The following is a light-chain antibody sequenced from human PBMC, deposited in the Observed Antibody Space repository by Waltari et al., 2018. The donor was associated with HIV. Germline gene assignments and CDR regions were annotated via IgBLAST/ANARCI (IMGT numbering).Light chain of an antibody. V-gene: IGKV1-39*01. Sequence: DIQVTQSPSSLSASVGDRVTITCRTSQNVGAYLNWYQQKPGKAHHLLIYAANILQGGVPSRFSGGGSGTVFTLTISSLQPEDFASYYCQQSDDIPYTFGQGTKLEIK. CDR3: QQSDDIPYT. CDR1: QNVGAY. J-gene: IGKJ2*01. CDR2: AAN.